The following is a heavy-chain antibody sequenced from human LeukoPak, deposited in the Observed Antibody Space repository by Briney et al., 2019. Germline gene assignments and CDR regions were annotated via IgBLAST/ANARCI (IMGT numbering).Heavy chain of an antibody. CDR2: ISYDERNK. CDR1: GFTFSTHS. V-gene: IGHV3-30*18. CDR3: AKPRDIDSWAFDV. J-gene: IGHJ3*01. D-gene: IGHD2-15*01. Sequence: SGGSLRLSCAASGFTFSTHSMNWVRQAPGKGLEWVAGISYDERNKYYADSVKGRFTISRDNSKNTLNLQMNSLRTEDTAVYYCAKPRDIDSWAFDVWGQGTMVTVS.